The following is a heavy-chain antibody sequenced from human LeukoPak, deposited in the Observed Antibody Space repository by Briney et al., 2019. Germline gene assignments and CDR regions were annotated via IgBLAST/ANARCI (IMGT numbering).Heavy chain of an antibody. CDR3: AKDSGSYMSNWYMDFAD. CDR2: ISNRGTT. CDR1: GFTFSNYA. J-gene: IGHJ4*02. Sequence: PGGSLSLSCAASGFTFSNYALTWVRQAPGKGLEWVSGISNRGTTYYADSVRGRFTISRDNPKNTLFLQMNTLRAEDTAVYYCAKDSGSYMSNWYMDFADSGQATLVTVSS. V-gene: IGHV3-23*01. D-gene: IGHD6-13*01.